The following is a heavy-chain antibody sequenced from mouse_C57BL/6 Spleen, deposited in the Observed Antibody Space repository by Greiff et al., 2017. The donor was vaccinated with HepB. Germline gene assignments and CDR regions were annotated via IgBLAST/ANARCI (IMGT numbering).Heavy chain of an antibody. J-gene: IGHJ4*01. V-gene: IGHV1-85*01. CDR3: ANYYGSSLYAMDY. CDR2: IYPRDGST. Sequence: QVQLKQSGPELVKPGASVKLSCKASGYTFTSYDINWVKQRPGQGLEWIGWIYPRDGSTKYNEKFKGKATLTVDTSSSTAYMELHSLTSEDSAVYFCANYYGSSLYAMDYWGQGTSVTVSS. D-gene: IGHD1-1*01. CDR1: GYTFTSYD.